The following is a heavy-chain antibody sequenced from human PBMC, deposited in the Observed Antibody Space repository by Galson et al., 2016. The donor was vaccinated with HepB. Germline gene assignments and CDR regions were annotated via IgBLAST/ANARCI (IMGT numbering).Heavy chain of an antibody. Sequence: ALRLSCAASGFTFSSYGMHWVRQAPGKGLDWVALITPEGSDTYYADAVKGRVTISRDNSKNTLALQMNSLIAEDTAIYYCARDGISSLDQWGQGILVTVSS. CDR1: GFTFSSYG. CDR2: ITPEGSDT. V-gene: IGHV3-30*03. J-gene: IGHJ4*02. D-gene: IGHD2/OR15-2a*01. CDR3: ARDGISSLDQ.